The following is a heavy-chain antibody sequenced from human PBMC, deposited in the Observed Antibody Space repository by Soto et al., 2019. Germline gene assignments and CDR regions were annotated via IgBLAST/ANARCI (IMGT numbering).Heavy chain of an antibody. J-gene: IGHJ6*02. V-gene: IGHV1-18*01. D-gene: IGHD6-13*01. CDR2: ISAYNGNT. CDR1: GYTFTSYG. CDR3: ARDSSSWYPDHYYGMDV. Sequence: QVQLVQSGAEVKKPGASVKVSCKASGYTFTSYGISWVRQAPGQGLEWMGWISAYNGNTNYAQKLQGRVTMTTDTSTSTAYMELGSVRSDDTAVYYCARDSSSWYPDHYYGMDVWGQGTTVTVSS.